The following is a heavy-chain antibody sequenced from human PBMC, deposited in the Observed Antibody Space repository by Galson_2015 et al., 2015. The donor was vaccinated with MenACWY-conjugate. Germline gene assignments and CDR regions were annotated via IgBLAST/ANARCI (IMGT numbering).Heavy chain of an antibody. CDR2: IYPPDSDT. D-gene: IGHD3-3*01. CDR3: AVAIYDFWSGYSFDY. Sequence: QSGAEVKKPGESLKISCKGSEYSFSGFWIGWVRQMPGKGLEWMGLIYPPDSDTRYSPFFQGQVTMSADKSITTAYLQWSSLKASDTAIYYCAVAIYDFWSGYSFDYWGQGTLVTVSS. V-gene: IGHV5-51*01. J-gene: IGHJ4*02. CDR1: EYSFSGFW.